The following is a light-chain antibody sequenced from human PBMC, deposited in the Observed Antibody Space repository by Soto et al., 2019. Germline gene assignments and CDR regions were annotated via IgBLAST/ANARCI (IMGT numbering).Light chain of an antibody. CDR3: HQRINWPRT. CDR2: DAS. J-gene: IGKJ2*01. CDR1: QSVSSY. V-gene: IGKV3-11*01. Sequence: DIVLTQSPATLSLSPGERATLSCRARQSVSSYLAWYQQKPGQAPRLLIYDASNRATGIPARFSGSGSGTDFTLTISSLGPEDSAVYYCHQRINWPRTFGQGTKLEIK.